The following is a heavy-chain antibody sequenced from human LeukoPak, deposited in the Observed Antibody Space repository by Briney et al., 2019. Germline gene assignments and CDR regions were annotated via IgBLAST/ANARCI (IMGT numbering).Heavy chain of an antibody. CDR1: GFTFSSYS. D-gene: IGHD1-26*01. CDR3: ARDGGMGGWVYYYYYMDV. CDR2: ISSSSSYI. Sequence: GGSLRLSCAASGFTFSSYSMNWVRQAPGKGLEWVSSISSSSSYIYYADSVKGRFTISRDNAKNSLYLQMNSLRAEDTAVYYCARDGGMGGWVYYYYYMDVWGKGTTVTISS. J-gene: IGHJ6*03. V-gene: IGHV3-21*01.